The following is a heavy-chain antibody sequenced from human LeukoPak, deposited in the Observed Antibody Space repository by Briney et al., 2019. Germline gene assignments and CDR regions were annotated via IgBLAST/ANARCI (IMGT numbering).Heavy chain of an antibody. CDR3: ARDQGSSSWYSGYYYYYYGMDV. D-gene: IGHD6-13*01. J-gene: IGHJ6*02. CDR1: GFTFTNSA. CDR2: IVVGSGNT. Sequence: SVKVSCKASGFTFTNSAMQWVRQARGQRLEWIGWIVVGSGNTNYAQKFQERVTMTRDTSTSTVYMELSSLRSEDTAVYYCARDQGSSSWYSGYYYYYYGMDVWGQGTTVTVSS. V-gene: IGHV1-58*02.